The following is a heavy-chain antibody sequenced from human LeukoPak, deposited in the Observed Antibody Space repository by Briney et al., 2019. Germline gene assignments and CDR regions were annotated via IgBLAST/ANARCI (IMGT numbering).Heavy chain of an antibody. CDR3: AKDSSVFHCDSRNLDY. CDR2: IRYDGSNK. Sequence: LTGGSLRLSCAASGFTFSSYGMHWVRQAPGKGLEWVAFIRYDGSNKYYADSVKGRFTISRDNSKNTLYLQMNSLRAEDTAVFYCAKDSSVFHCDSRNLDYWGQGTLVTVSS. CDR1: GFTFSSYG. V-gene: IGHV3-30*02. J-gene: IGHJ4*02. D-gene: IGHD3-22*01.